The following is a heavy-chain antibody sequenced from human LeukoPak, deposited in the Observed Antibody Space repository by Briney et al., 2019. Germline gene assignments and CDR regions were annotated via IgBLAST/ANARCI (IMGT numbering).Heavy chain of an antibody. CDR2: INHSGST. CDR3: ARGAPKLLWFGRPFDY. J-gene: IGHJ4*02. D-gene: IGHD3-10*01. V-gene: IGHV4-34*01. CDR1: GGSFSGYY. Sequence: SETLSLTCAVYGGSFSGYYWSWIRQPPGKGLEWIGEINHSGSTNYNPSLKSRVTISVDTSKNQFSLKLSSVTAADTAVYYCARGAPKLLWFGRPFDYWGQGTLVTVSS.